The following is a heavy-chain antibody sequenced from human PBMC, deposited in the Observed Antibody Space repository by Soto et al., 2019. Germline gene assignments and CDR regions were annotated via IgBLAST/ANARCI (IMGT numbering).Heavy chain of an antibody. V-gene: IGHV1-18*01. J-gene: IGHJ6*02. CDR3: AKNGQPPYYYYGMDV. CDR1: GYTFSRYG. CDR2: ISGYNGDT. D-gene: IGHD2-8*01. Sequence: QGQVVQSGPEAKKPGASVKVSCKASGYTFSRYGISWVRQAPGQGLEWMGWISGYNGDTKYAQKVQGRVTMTIDTSTYTAYMELRSLTSDDTAIYYCAKNGQPPYYYYGMDVWGQGTTVTVSS.